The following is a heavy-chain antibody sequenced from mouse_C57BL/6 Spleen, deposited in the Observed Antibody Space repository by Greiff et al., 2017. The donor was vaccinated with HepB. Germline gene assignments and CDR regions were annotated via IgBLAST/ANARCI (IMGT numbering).Heavy chain of an antibody. CDR1: GYAFSSSW. J-gene: IGHJ4*01. V-gene: IGHV1-82*01. CDR2: IYPGDGDT. Sequence: VQLVESGPELVKPGASVKISCKASGYAFSSSWMNWVKQRPGKGLEWIGRIYPGDGDTNYNGKFKGKATLTADKSSSTAYMQLSSLTSEDSAVYFCARSPRSNYYAMDYWGQGTSVTVSS. CDR3: ARSPRSNYYAMDY.